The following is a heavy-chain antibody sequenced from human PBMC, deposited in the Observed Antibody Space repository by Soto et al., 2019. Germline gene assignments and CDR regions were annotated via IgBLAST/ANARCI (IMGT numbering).Heavy chain of an antibody. D-gene: IGHD6-13*01. J-gene: IGHJ6*02. CDR3: AVKSSSWFYYGMDV. CDR2: IIPIFGTA. V-gene: IGHV1-69*13. CDR1: GGTFSSYA. Sequence: SVKVSCKASGGTFSSYAISWVRQALGQGLEWMGGIIPIFGTANYAQKFQGRVTITADESTSTAYMELSSLRSEDTAVYYCAVKSSSWFYYGMDVWGQGTTVTVSS.